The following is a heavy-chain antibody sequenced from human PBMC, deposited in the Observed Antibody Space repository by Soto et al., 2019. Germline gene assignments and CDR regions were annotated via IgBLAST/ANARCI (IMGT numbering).Heavy chain of an antibody. Sequence: ASVKVSCKASDYTFTRYGITWVRQAPGQGLEWMGWISTYNGNTNYAQKFQGRVTMTRDTSTSTAYMELRSLRSDDTAVYYCARDGYCSSTSCYTQGGLYYYYGMDVWGPGTTVTVSS. V-gene: IGHV1-18*01. CDR2: ISTYNGNT. J-gene: IGHJ6*02. D-gene: IGHD2-2*02. CDR1: DYTFTRYG. CDR3: ARDGYCSSTSCYTQGGLYYYYGMDV.